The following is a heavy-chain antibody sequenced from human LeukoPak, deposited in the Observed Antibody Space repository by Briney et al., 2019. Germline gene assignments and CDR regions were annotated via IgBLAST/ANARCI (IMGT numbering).Heavy chain of an antibody. D-gene: IGHD3-9*01. CDR3: ARDSTRYLRYGYFDY. CDR1: GFTVSSNY. CDR2: IYSGGST. Sequence: PGGSLRLSCAASGFTVSSNYMSWVRQAPGKGLEWVSVIYSGGSTYYADSVKGRFTISRENAKNSLYLQLNSLRAGDTAVYYCARDSTRYLRYGYFDYWGQGTLVTVSS. J-gene: IGHJ4*02. V-gene: IGHV3-53*01.